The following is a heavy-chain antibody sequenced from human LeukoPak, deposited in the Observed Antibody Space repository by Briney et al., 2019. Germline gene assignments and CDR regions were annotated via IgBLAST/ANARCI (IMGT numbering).Heavy chain of an antibody. Sequence: GGSLRPSCAASGFTFSSYAMSWVRQAPGKGLEWVSAISGSGGSTYYADSVKGRFTISRGNSKNTLYLQMNSLRAEDTAVYYCAKGGYYDFWSGPPYYYYYYMDVWGKGTTVTVSS. CDR1: GFTFSSYA. CDR2: ISGSGGST. CDR3: AKGGYYDFWSGPPYYYYYYMDV. D-gene: IGHD3-3*01. J-gene: IGHJ6*03. V-gene: IGHV3-23*01.